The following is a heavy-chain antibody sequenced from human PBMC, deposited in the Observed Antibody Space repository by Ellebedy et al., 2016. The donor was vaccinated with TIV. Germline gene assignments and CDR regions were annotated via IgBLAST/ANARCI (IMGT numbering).Heavy chain of an antibody. CDR2: IIPILGIA. Sequence: ASVKVSCKASGGTFSSYAISWVRQAPGQGLEWMGRIIPILGIANYAQKFQCRVTITADKSTSTAYMELSSLSSEDTAVYYCAREGEVDTAMVDLETNWYFDLWGRGTLVTVSS. CDR3: AREGEVDTAMVDLETNWYFDL. D-gene: IGHD5-18*01. J-gene: IGHJ2*01. CDR1: GGTFSSYA. V-gene: IGHV1-69*04.